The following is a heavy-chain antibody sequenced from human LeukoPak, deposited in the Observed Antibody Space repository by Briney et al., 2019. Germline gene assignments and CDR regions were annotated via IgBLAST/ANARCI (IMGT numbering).Heavy chain of an antibody. CDR1: GFTFSSYG. Sequence: GGSLRLSCAASGFTFSSYGMHWVRQAPGKGLEWVAFIRYDGSNKYYADSVKGRFTISRDNSKNTLYLQMNRLSAEDTAVYYCAKDFLPGDCSGCSCYENWFDPWGQGTLVTVPS. D-gene: IGHD2-15*01. CDR3: AKDFLPGDCSGCSCYENWFDP. V-gene: IGHV3-30*02. CDR2: IRYDGSNK. J-gene: IGHJ5*02.